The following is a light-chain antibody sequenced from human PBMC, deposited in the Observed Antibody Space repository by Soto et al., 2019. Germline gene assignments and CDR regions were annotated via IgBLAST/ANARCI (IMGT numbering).Light chain of an antibody. Sequence: QSVLTQPASVSGSPGQSITISCTGTSSDAGNYNFVSWYQQHPGKAPKVIIYEDSTRPSGVSNRISGSKSGNTASLTISGLPAEDEADYYCCSYAGSSTSWVFGRGTKLTVL. CDR1: SSDAGNYNF. V-gene: IGLV2-23*01. CDR3: CSYAGSSTSWV. CDR2: EDS. J-gene: IGLJ3*02.